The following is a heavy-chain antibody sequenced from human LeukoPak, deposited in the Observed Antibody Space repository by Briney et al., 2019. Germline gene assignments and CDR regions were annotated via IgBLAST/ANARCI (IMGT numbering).Heavy chain of an antibody. V-gene: IGHV3-23*01. Sequence: GGSLRLSCAASGFTFSSYAMSWVRQAPGKGLEWVSAISGSGGSTYYADSVKGRFTISRDNSKNTLYLQMNSLRAEDTAVYYCAKGRYDIWIGYLTDWGQGTLVTVSS. CDR3: AKGRYDIWIGYLTD. D-gene: IGHD3-3*01. CDR1: GFTFSSYA. CDR2: ISGSGGST. J-gene: IGHJ4*02.